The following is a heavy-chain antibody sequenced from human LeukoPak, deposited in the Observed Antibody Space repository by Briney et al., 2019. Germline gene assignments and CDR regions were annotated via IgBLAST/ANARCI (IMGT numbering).Heavy chain of an antibody. CDR2: INPDSGGT. D-gene: IGHD1-26*01. J-gene: IGHJ4*02. CDR1: GYTFTGYY. CDR3: ARELGATTHFDY. V-gene: IGHV1-2*06. Sequence: ASVEVSCKASGYTFTGYYMHWVRQAPGQGLEWMGRINPDSGGTDYAQKFQGRVTMTRDTSISSAYMELSRLRSDDTAVYYCARELGATTHFDYWGQGTLVTVSS.